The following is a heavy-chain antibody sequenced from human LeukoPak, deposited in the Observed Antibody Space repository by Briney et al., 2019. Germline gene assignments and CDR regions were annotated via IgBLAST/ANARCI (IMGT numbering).Heavy chain of an antibody. CDR3: AKDSRPTIAVAGFDY. V-gene: IGHV3-23*01. CDR2: ISGSGSTT. D-gene: IGHD6-19*01. CDR1: GLTFNNYA. Sequence: QAGGSLRLSCSVSGLTFNNYAMNWVRQAPGKGLEWVSGISGSGSTTYYADSVKGRFTISIDNSKNTLYLQMNNLRGEDTAVYFCAKDSRPTIAVAGFDYWGQGTLVTVSS. J-gene: IGHJ4*02.